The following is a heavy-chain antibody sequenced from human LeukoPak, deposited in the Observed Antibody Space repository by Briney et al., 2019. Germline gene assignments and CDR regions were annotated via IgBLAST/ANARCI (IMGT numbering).Heavy chain of an antibody. D-gene: IGHD6-19*01. CDR1: GYTFTGYY. Sequence: ASVKVPCKASGYTFTGYYMHWVRQAPGQGLEWMGRINPNSGGTNYAQKFQGRVTMTRDTSISTAYMELSRPRSDDTAVYYCARRAVAGTAFFDYWGQGTLVTVSS. CDR3: ARRAVAGTAFFDY. J-gene: IGHJ4*02. V-gene: IGHV1-2*06. CDR2: INPNSGGT.